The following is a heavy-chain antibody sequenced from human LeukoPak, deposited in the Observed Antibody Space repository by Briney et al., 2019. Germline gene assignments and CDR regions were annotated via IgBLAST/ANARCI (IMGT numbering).Heavy chain of an antibody. CDR3: AGTPSGYNSGWGGVDS. D-gene: IGHD6-19*01. CDR1: GFTFSTYW. V-gene: IGHV3-7*02. CDR2: IKQDGSEK. J-gene: IGHJ4*02. Sequence: GGSLRLSCAVSGFTFSTYWMSWVRQAPGKGLEWVANIKQDGSEKYYVDSVKGRFTISRDNAQNSLYLQMNSLRAEDTAVYYCAGTPSGYNSGWGGVDSWGQGALVTVSS.